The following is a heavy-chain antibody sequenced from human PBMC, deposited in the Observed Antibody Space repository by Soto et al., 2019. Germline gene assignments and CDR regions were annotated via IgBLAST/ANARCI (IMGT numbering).Heavy chain of an antibody. D-gene: IGHD4-17*01. CDR2: IIPILGIA. CDR3: ARDLMGDYGDYEFDY. J-gene: IGHJ4*02. V-gene: IGHV1-69*04. CDR1: GGTFSSYT. Sequence: SVKVPCKASGGTFSSYTISWVRQAPGQGLEWMGRIIPILGIANYAQKFQGRVTITADKSTSTAYMELSSLRSEDTAVYYCARDLMGDYGDYEFDYWGQGTLVTVSS.